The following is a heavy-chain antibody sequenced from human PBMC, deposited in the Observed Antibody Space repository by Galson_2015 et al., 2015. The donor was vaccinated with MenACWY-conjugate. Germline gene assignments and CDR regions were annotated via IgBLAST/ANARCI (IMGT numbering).Heavy chain of an antibody. J-gene: IGHJ4*02. CDR1: GDSVASNSAA. CDR3: ATGPVAAAGLYHFDY. V-gene: IGHV6-1*01. Sequence: CAISGDSVASNSAAWNWIRQSPSRGLEWLGRTYYRSKWYNDYAVSVKSRITINPDTSKNQFSLQLNSVTPEGTAVYYCATGPVAAAGLYHFDYWGQGTLVTVSS. CDR2: TYYRSKWYN. D-gene: IGHD6-13*01.